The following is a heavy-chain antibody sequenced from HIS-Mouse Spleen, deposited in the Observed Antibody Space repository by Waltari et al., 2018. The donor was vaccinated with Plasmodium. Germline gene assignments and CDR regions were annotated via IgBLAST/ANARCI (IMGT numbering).Heavy chain of an antibody. CDR2: IKQEGSEK. J-gene: IGHJ2*01. CDR3: AREFGTGNWYFDL. V-gene: IGHV3-7*01. Sequence: EVQLVESGGGLVQPGGSLRLSCAASGFTFSSYWMSWVRQAPGKGIEWWANIKQEGSEKYYVDSVKGRFTISRDNAKNSLYLQMNSLRAEDTAVYYCAREFGTGNWYFDLWGRGTLVTVSS. D-gene: IGHD7-27*01. CDR1: GFTFSSYW.